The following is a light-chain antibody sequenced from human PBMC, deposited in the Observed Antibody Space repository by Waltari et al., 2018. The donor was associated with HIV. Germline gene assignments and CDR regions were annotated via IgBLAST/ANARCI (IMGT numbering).Light chain of an antibody. CDR3: QQSYSTPRYT. CDR2: LAS. CDR1: KSIGSH. V-gene: IGKV1-39*01. Sequence: DIQMTQAPSSLYASVGDRVTITCRASKSIGSHLNWFQQKPGKPPKLLIYLASRLQNGVPSRFSGGGSGTDFTLTISSLQPEDFATYYCQQSYSTPRYTFGQGTKLEIK. J-gene: IGKJ2*01.